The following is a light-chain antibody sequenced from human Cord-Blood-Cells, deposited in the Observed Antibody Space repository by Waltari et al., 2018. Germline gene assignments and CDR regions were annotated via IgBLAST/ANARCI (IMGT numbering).Light chain of an antibody. CDR2: DAC. J-gene: IGKJ4*01. CDR1: QSVSSY. Sequence: EIVLTQSPATLSLSPGERATLPCRARQSVSSYLAWYQQKPGQAPRLLIYDACNRATGIPARFSGSGSGTDFTLTISSLEPEDFAVYYCQQRSNWPLTFGGGTKVEIK. V-gene: IGKV3-11*01. CDR3: QQRSNWPLT.